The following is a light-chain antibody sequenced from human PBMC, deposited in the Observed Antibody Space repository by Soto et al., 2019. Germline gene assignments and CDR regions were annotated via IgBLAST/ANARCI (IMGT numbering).Light chain of an antibody. J-gene: IGKJ1*01. V-gene: IGKV1-5*03. Sequence: DIQMTQSPSTLSASVGGRVTITCRASQSISPWLAWYQQRPGKAPKVLMYTTSTLQAGVPSRFSGSGYGTEFNLTLSSLLPDDCATYYVQQYKTYSRTFGQGTKVEI. CDR3: QQYKTYSRT. CDR1: QSISPW. CDR2: TTS.